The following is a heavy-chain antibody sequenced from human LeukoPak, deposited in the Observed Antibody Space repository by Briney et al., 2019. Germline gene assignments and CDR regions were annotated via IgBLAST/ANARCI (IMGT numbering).Heavy chain of an antibody. Sequence: SQTLSLTCTVSGGSISSGDYYWSWIRQPPGKGLEWIGYIYYSGSTYYNPSLKSRVTISVDTSKNQFSLKLSSVTAADTAVYYCASDVRAVAGTFAFDIWGQGTMVTVSS. J-gene: IGHJ3*02. V-gene: IGHV4-30-4*01. CDR3: ASDVRAVAGTFAFDI. D-gene: IGHD6-19*01. CDR1: GGSISSGDYY. CDR2: IYYSGST.